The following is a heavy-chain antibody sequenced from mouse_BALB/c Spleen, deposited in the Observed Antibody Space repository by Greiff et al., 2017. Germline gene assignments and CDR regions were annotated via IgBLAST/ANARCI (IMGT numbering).Heavy chain of an antibody. V-gene: IGHV1-39*01. Sequence: VQLQQTGPELVKPGASVKISCKASGYSFTDYIMLWVKQSHGKSLEWIGNINPYYGSTSYNLKFKGKATLTVDKSSSTAYMQLNSLTSEDSAVYYCARSVRPSYAMDYWGQGTSVTVSS. J-gene: IGHJ4*01. D-gene: IGHD2-14*01. CDR3: ARSVRPSYAMDY. CDR1: GYSFTDYI. CDR2: INPYYGST.